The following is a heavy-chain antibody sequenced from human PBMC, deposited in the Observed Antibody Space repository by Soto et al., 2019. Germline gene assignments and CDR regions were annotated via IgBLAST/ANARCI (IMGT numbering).Heavy chain of an antibody. Sequence: EVQLLESGGGLVQPGGSLRLSCAASGFTFSSYAMSWVRQAPGKGLEWVSAISGSGGSTYYADSVKGRFTISRDNSKNSLYLQMNSLRAEDTAVYYCAEGSGTGYYYYYMDVWGKGTTVTVSS. V-gene: IGHV3-23*01. J-gene: IGHJ6*03. D-gene: IGHD1-1*01. CDR2: ISGSGGST. CDR1: GFTFSSYA. CDR3: AEGSGTGYYYYYMDV.